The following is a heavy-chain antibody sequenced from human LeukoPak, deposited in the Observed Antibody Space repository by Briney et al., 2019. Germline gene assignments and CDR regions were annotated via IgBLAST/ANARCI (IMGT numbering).Heavy chain of an antibody. V-gene: IGHV6-1*01. D-gene: IGHD6-13*01. Sequence: SQTLSLTCAISGDSVSSNSAAWNWIRQSPSRGLEWLGRTYYRSKWYNDYAVSVKSRITINPDTSKNQFSLKLSSVTAADTAVYYCASGWSLQQLVPFDYWGQGTLVTVSS. J-gene: IGHJ4*02. CDR3: ASGWSLQQLVPFDY. CDR2: TYYRSKWYN. CDR1: GDSVSSNSAA.